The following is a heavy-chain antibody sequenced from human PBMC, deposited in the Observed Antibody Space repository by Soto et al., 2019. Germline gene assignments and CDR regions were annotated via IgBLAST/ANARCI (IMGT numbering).Heavy chain of an antibody. CDR2: IYYSGST. CDR3: ARAPPLKYTYGLRGAFDI. CDR1: GGSISSGDYY. D-gene: IGHD5-18*01. J-gene: IGHJ3*02. Sequence: PSETLSLTCTVSGGSISSGDYYWSWIRQPPGKGLEWIGHIYYSGSTYYNPSLKSRVTISVDTSKNQFSLKLSSVAAADTAVYYCARAPPLKYTYGLRGAFDIWGQGTMVTVSS. V-gene: IGHV4-30-4*01.